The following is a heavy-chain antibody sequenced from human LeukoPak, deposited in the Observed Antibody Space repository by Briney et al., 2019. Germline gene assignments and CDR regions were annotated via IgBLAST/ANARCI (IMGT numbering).Heavy chain of an antibody. CDR2: MNPNSGNT. Sequence: ASVKVSCKASGYTFTSYDINWVRQATGQGLEWMGWMNPNSGNTGYAQKFQGRVTMTRNTPISTAYMELSSLRSEDTAVYYCARKYSSGWKLSVFQHWGQGTLVTVSS. D-gene: IGHD6-19*01. CDR1: GYTFTSYD. J-gene: IGHJ1*01. V-gene: IGHV1-8*01. CDR3: ARKYSSGWKLSVFQH.